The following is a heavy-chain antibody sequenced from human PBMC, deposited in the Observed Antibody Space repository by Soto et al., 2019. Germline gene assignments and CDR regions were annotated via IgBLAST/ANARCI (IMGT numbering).Heavy chain of an antibody. CDR1: GFTFTSSG. D-gene: IGHD3-16*01. V-gene: IGHV3-23*01. CDR3: AKRMGGKYCFDY. Sequence: GGSLRLSCAASGFTFTSSGMSWVRQAPGKGLEWVSSITPTGGSTYYADSVKGRFTISRADSKKTVSLQMNSLRADDTAVYYCAKRMGGKYCFDYWGQGNLVTVSS. CDR2: ITPTGGST. J-gene: IGHJ4*02.